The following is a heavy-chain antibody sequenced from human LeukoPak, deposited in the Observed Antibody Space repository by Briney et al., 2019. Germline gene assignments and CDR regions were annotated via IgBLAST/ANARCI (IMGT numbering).Heavy chain of an antibody. CDR2: IIPIFGTA. V-gene: IGHV1-69*06. Sequence: SVKVSCKASGGTFSSYAISWVRQAPGQGLEWMGGIIPIFGTANYAQKFQGRVTITADKSTSTAYMELSSLRSEDTAVYYCARISIAAAGTGEDYCYYGMDVWGKGTTVTVSS. D-gene: IGHD6-13*01. CDR1: GGTFSSYA. J-gene: IGHJ6*04. CDR3: ARISIAAAGTGEDYCYYGMDV.